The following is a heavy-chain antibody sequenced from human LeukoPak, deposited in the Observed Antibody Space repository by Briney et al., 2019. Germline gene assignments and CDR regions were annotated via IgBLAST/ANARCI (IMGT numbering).Heavy chain of an antibody. J-gene: IGHJ3*02. V-gene: IGHV1-46*01. CDR1: GYTFTSYG. CDR3: ARVPHCSSTSCYGAFDI. Sequence: GASVKVSCKASGYTFTSYGVCWVRQAPGQGLEWMGIINPSGGSTSYAQKFQGRVTMTRDTSTSTVYMELSSLRSEDTAVYYCARVPHCSSTSCYGAFDIWGQGTMVTVSS. D-gene: IGHD2-2*01. CDR2: INPSGGST.